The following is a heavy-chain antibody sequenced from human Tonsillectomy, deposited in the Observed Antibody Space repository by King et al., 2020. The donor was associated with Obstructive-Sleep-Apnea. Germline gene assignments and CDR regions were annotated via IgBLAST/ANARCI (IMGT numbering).Heavy chain of an antibody. J-gene: IGHJ4*02. Sequence: QLVQSGAEGKKSGESLKISCKGSGYTFSKYWIGWARQVPGKGLEWMGMIYPGDSDTRNSPSFEGQVTISVDKSVSTAYLQWSSLKASDTAMYYCARLVEDGHSFGRLDYWGQGTLVIVSS. CDR2: IYPGDSDT. D-gene: IGHD3-3*01. V-gene: IGHV5-51*01. CDR1: GYTFSKYW. CDR3: ARLVEDGHSFGRLDY.